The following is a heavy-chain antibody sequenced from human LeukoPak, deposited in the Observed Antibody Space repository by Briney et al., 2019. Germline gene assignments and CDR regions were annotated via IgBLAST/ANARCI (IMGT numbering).Heavy chain of an antibody. CDR2: IIPIFGTA. V-gene: IGHV1-69*06. CDR3: ARGSENWNDYNWFDP. D-gene: IGHD1-1*01. Sequence: GSSVKVSCKASGGTFSSYAISWVRQAPGQGLEWMGGIIPIFGTANYAQKFQGRVTITADKSTSTAYMELSSLRSEDTAVYYCARGSENWNDYNWFDPWGQGTLVTVSS. J-gene: IGHJ5*02. CDR1: GGTFSSYA.